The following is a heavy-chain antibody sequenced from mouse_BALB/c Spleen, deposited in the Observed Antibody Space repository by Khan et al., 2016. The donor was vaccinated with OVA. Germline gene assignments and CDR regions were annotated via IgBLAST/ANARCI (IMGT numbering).Heavy chain of an antibody. V-gene: IGHV14-3*02. Sequence: EVKLEESGAELVKPGASVKLSCTASGFNIKDTYLHWVKQRPEQGLEWIGRIAPANGNTKYDPKFQGKATITADTSSNTSYLQLNSLTSEDTAVYYGDHPSYGPGDFEVWGAGTTVTVSS. J-gene: IGHJ1*01. CDR3: DHPSYGPGDFEV. D-gene: IGHD1-1*02. CDR2: IAPANGNT. CDR1: GFNIKDTY.